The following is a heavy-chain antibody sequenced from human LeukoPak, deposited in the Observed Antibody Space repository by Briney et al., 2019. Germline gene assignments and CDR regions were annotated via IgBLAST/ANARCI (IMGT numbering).Heavy chain of an antibody. CDR1: GFTFSSYA. CDR2: ISYDGSNK. D-gene: IGHD5-12*01. J-gene: IGHJ6*02. Sequence: PGRSLRLSCAASGFTFSSYAMHWVRQAPGKGLEWVAVISYDGSNKYYADSVKGRFTISRDNSKNTLYLQMNSLRAEDTAVYYCAKLEVAATMDYYYYYGMDVWGQGTTVTVSS. CDR3: AKLEVAATMDYYYYYGMDV. V-gene: IGHV3-30*18.